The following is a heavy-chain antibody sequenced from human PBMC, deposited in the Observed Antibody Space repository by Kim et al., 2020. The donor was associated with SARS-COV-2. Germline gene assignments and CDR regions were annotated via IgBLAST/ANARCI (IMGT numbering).Heavy chain of an antibody. CDR2: INPSGGST. J-gene: IGHJ4*02. D-gene: IGHD1-26*01. CDR3: AREPPGVGATNDY. Sequence: ASVKVSCKASGYTFASYYMHWVRQAPGQGLEWMGIINPSGGSTSYAQKFQGRVTMTRDTSTSTVYMELSSLRPEDTAVYYCAREPPGVGATNDYWGQGTLVTVSS. V-gene: IGHV1-46*01. CDR1: GYTFASYY.